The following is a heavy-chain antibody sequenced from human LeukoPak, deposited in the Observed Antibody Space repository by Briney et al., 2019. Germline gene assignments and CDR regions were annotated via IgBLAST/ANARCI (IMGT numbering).Heavy chain of an antibody. J-gene: IGHJ3*02. CDR2: MNPNSGNT. CDR1: GYTFTSYD. V-gene: IGHV1-8*01. Sequence: GASVKVSCKASGYTFTSYDINWVRQATGQGLEWMGWMNPNSGNTGYAQKFQGRVTMTRNTSISTAYMELSSLRSEDTAVYYCARVADDSSGYYNFDAFDIWGQGTMVTVSS. CDR3: ARVADDSSGYYNFDAFDI. D-gene: IGHD3-22*01.